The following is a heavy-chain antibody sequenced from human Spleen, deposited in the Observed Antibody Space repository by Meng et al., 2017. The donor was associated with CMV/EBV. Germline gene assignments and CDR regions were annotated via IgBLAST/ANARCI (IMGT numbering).Heavy chain of an antibody. J-gene: IGHJ4*02. D-gene: IGHD2/OR15-2a*01. V-gene: IGHV3-7*01. CDR3: VKIYGGYDS. CDR1: GYVFSRTW. Sequence: GSLRLSCTASGYVFSRTWMAWVRQAAGEGLEWVANINQDGSDKYLLDSVKGRFTISRDNAKNSLYLQMKSLTVADTAIYYCVKIYGGYDSWGQGGLVTVSS. CDR2: INQDGSDK.